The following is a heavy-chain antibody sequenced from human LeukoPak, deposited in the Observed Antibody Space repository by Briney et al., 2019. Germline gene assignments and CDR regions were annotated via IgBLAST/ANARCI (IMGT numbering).Heavy chain of an antibody. Sequence: GRSLRLSCAASGFTFSSYGMHRVRQAPGKGLEWVAVISYDGSNKYYADSVKGRFTISRDNYKNTLYLQMNSLRAEDTAVYYCAKVGGITMIVPPDAFDIWGQGTMVNVSS. CDR1: GFTFSSYG. D-gene: IGHD3-22*01. CDR2: ISYDGSNK. CDR3: AKVGGITMIVPPDAFDI. J-gene: IGHJ3*02. V-gene: IGHV3-30*18.